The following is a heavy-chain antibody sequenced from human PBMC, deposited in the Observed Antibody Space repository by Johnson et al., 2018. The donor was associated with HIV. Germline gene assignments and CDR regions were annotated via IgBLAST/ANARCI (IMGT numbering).Heavy chain of an antibody. V-gene: IGHV3-30*09. CDR2: TSNDGGNK. CDR1: GFTFSHYS. J-gene: IGHJ3*01. Sequence: QVQLVESGGGVVQPGRSLRLSCAASGFTFSHYSMHWVRQAPGKGLEWVAVTSNDGGNKYYADSVQGRFAVSRDNSQNTLYLQMDSLRSEDTAVYFCARDWYCSSTFCSERVLKDAFDVWGQGTLVTVSS. CDR3: ARDWYCSSTFCSERVLKDAFDV. D-gene: IGHD2-2*01.